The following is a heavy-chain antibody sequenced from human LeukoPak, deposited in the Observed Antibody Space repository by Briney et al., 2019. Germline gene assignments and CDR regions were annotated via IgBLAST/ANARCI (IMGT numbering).Heavy chain of an antibody. D-gene: IGHD2-8*01. CDR1: GLTFSIYA. V-gene: IGHV3-23*01. Sequence: GDLRLSCAASGLTFSIYAMISVRHAPEMRLEWVSTISSSGGSTYYADSGKGRLTISRDNSKNTLYLQMTSLRAEDRAVFYCARRPYCTNAVCYGLDYWGQGTMVTVSS. CDR3: ARRPYCTNAVCYGLDY. CDR2: ISSSGGST. J-gene: IGHJ4*02.